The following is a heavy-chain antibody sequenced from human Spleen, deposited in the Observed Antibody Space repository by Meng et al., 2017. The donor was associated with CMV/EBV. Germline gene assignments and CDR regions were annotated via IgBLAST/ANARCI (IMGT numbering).Heavy chain of an antibody. CDR3: ARGEHEGDSGSYYRRYYYGMDV. CDR2: INPNSGGT. Sequence: ASVKVSCKASGYTFTGYYMHWVRQAPGQGLEWMGWINPNSGGTNYAQKFQGRVTMTRDTSISTAYMELSRLRSDDTAVYYCARGEHEGDSGSYYRRYYYGMDVWGQGTTVTVSS. V-gene: IGHV1-2*02. CDR1: GYTFTGYY. D-gene: IGHD1-26*01. J-gene: IGHJ6*02.